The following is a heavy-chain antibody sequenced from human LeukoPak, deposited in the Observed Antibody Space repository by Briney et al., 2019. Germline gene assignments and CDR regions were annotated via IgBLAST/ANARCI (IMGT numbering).Heavy chain of an antibody. CDR1: GFTFSSYA. CDR2: ISGSGGST. D-gene: IGHD3/OR15-3a*01. V-gene: IGHV3-23*01. CDR3: AKEGHGTGVGY. Sequence: GGSLRLSCAASGFTFSSYAMTWVRQAPGKGLEWVSVISGSGGSTYYADSVKGRFTISRDNSKNTLFLQMNSLRAEDTAVYYCAKEGHGTGVGYWGQGTLVTVSS. J-gene: IGHJ4*02.